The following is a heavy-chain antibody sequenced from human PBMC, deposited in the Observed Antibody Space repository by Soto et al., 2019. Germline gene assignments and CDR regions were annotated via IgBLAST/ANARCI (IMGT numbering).Heavy chain of an antibody. CDR1: GDTFSSHL. J-gene: IGHJ4*02. Sequence: QVQLVQSGAEVKKPGSSVKVSCKASGDTFSSHLISWVRQAPGQGLEWMGGILPIFDTPKYAQRFQGRVTFTADDSSSTASMELRSLTSEDTAVYYCATDHCSGGACYEDHFHYWGQGTLVTVSS. D-gene: IGHD2-15*01. CDR3: ATDHCSGGACYEDHFHY. CDR2: ILPIFDTP. V-gene: IGHV1-69*01.